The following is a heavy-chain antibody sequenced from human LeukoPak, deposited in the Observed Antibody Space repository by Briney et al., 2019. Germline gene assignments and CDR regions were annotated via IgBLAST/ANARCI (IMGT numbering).Heavy chain of an antibody. D-gene: IGHD3-16*01. J-gene: IGHJ4*02. Sequence: GGSLRLSCAASGFSFSGYWMHRVRQVSGKGLVWLSRINTDGASTIYADSVKGRFTISRDNADNTLFLQMNSLRAEDTAVYYCARGGYYFDFWGQGTLVTVSS. CDR3: ARGGYYFDF. CDR2: INTDGAST. CDR1: GFSFSGYW. V-gene: IGHV3-74*01.